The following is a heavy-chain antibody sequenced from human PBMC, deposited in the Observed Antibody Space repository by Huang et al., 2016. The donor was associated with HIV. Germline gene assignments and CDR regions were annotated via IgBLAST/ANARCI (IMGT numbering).Heavy chain of an antibody. CDR1: GGSISTHY. CDR2: IDYSDST. Sequence: QVQLQESGPGLVKPSETLSLTCTVSGGSISTHYWSWIRQPPGKGLEWIGSIDYSDSTNNRPSLKSRVTILLDTSKNQFSLRVNSVTAAETAMYYCARDHHDFWRGYRRMYFFDHWGQGTLVTVSS. D-gene: IGHD3-3*01. J-gene: IGHJ4*02. V-gene: IGHV4-59*11. CDR3: ARDHHDFWRGYRRMYFFDH.